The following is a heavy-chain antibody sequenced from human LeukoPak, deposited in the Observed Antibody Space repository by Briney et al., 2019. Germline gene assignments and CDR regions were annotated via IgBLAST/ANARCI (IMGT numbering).Heavy chain of an antibody. Sequence: GGSLRLSCAASGFTFSDFWVEWFRQAPGKGLEWVANINKDGSDKYYMDSVTGRFSISRDNAKNSLSLQMNSLRADDTAVYYCARNQNWSRDIWGQGILVTVSS. CDR1: GFTFSDFW. D-gene: IGHD1-1*01. CDR2: INKDGSDK. CDR3: ARNQNWSRDI. V-gene: IGHV3-7*01. J-gene: IGHJ4*02.